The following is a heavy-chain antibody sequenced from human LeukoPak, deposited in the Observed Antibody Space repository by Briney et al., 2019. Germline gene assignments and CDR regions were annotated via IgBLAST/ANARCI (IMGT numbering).Heavy chain of an antibody. CDR3: ASPRYSSSWYYYYYMDV. CDR2: IYSGGST. Sequence: PGGSLRLSCAASGFTVSSNYMGWVRQAPGKGLEWVSVIYSGGSTYYADSVKGRFTISRDNSKNTLYLQMNSLRAEDTAVYYCASPRYSSSWYYYYYMDVWGKGTTVTVSS. CDR1: GFTVSSNY. J-gene: IGHJ6*03. V-gene: IGHV3-53*01. D-gene: IGHD6-13*01.